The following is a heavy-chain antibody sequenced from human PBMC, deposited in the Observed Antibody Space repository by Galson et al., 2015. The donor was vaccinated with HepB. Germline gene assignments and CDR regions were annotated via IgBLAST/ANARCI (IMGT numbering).Heavy chain of an antibody. V-gene: IGHV3-30*03. CDR3: AGSATFDY. CDR2: ISYDGSNR. D-gene: IGHD3-10*01. Sequence: SLRLSCAASGFTFSTYAMHWVRQAPGKGLEWVALISYDGSNRYYADSVKGRFTISRDSSKNTLYLQMNSLRAEDTAVYYCAGSATFDYWGQGTLVTVSS. J-gene: IGHJ4*02. CDR1: GFTFSTYA.